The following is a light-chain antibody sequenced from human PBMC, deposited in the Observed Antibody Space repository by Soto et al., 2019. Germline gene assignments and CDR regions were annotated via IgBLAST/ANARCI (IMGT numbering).Light chain of an antibody. J-gene: IGKJ2*01. CDR1: ETITSNF. CDR2: DTS. CDR3: QQYGISPPT. Sequence: EIVLTQSPATLSLSPGERATLFCGATETITSNFLAWFQRRPGLAPRLLIYDTSTRASGIPDRFSGSGSGTEFTLTISRLEPGDSALYFCQQYGISPPTFGLGTQLEI. V-gene: IGKV3D-20*01.